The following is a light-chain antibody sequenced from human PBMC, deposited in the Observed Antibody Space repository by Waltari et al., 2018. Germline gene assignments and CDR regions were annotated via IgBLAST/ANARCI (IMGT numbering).Light chain of an antibody. Sequence: EIVLTQSPATLSLSPGERATLTCRASQSLSSYLAWYQQKPGQAPRLPIYDASSRATGIPARFSGSGSGTDFTLTISSLEPEDFAVYYCQQRRNWAFGGGTKVEIK. CDR3: QQRRNWA. CDR2: DAS. J-gene: IGKJ4*01. V-gene: IGKV3-11*01. CDR1: QSLSSY.